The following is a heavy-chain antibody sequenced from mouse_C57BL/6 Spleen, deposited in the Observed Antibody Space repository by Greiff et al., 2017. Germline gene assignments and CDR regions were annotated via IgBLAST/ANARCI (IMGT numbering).Heavy chain of an antibody. Sequence: EVQVVESGGGLVKPGGSLKLSCAASGFTFSDYGMHWVRQAPEKGLEWLAYISSGSSTIYYADTVKGRFTISRDNAKNTLFLQLTSLRSEDTAMYYCARLNTVVATYCYFDVWGTGTTVTVSS. D-gene: IGHD1-1*01. CDR3: ARLNTVVATYCYFDV. CDR2: ISSGSSTI. CDR1: GFTFSDYG. J-gene: IGHJ1*03. V-gene: IGHV5-17*01.